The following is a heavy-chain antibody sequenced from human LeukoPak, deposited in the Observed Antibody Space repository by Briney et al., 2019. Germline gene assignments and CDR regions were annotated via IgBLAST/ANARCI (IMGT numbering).Heavy chain of an antibody. D-gene: IGHD4-17*01. V-gene: IGHV3-21*01. J-gene: IGHJ1*01. CDR1: GFTFSSYG. Sequence: GGSLRLSCAASGFTFSSYGINWVRQAPGKGLEWVSSIDVGSYAYYANSVKGRFTISRDNAKNSLYLQMNSLRAEDTAVYYCARDIASLYYGEKQGAEYFQHWGQGTLVTVSS. CDR2: IDVGSYA. CDR3: ARDIASLYYGEKQGAEYFQH.